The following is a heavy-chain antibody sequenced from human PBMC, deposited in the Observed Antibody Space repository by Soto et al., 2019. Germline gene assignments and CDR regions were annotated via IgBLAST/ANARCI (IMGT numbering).Heavy chain of an antibody. D-gene: IGHD4-4*01. CDR2: VYYSGST. CDR3: ASYANYNHF. V-gene: IGHV4-59*01. J-gene: IGHJ4*02. Sequence: QVQLQESGPGLVKPSETLSLTCNVSGGSMSSYYWSWIRQPPGKGLEWIGYVYYSGSTNYNPSLKSRVTISVDTSKNQSSLKLSSVTAADTAVYYCASYANYNHFWGQGTLVTVSS. CDR1: GGSMSSYY.